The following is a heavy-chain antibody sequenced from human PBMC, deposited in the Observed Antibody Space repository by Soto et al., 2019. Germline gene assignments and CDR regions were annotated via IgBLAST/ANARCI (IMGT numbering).Heavy chain of an antibody. J-gene: IGHJ5*02. D-gene: IGHD2-21*02. Sequence: QVQLVQSGAEVKKPGSSVKVSCKASVGTFSSYAISWVRQAPGQGLEWMVGIIPIFGTANYAQKFQGRVTITADESTSAAYMELSSLRSEDTSVYYCARAICGGDCRGWFDHWGQGTLVTVSS. CDR3: ARAICGGDCRGWFDH. CDR1: VGTFSSYA. V-gene: IGHV1-69*12. CDR2: IIPIFGTA.